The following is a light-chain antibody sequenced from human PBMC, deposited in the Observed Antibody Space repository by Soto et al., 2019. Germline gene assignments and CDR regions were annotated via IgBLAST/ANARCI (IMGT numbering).Light chain of an antibody. Sequence: ELLLTQSPATLSVSPGARDTLSCRSSQSVSSNLAWYQQKPGQAPRLLIYGASTRATGIPARFSGSGSGTEFTLTIRSLQSEDLAVYYCQQYNNWPPITFGNGKRLEI. J-gene: IGKJ5*01. CDR3: QQYNNWPPIT. CDR1: QSVSSN. V-gene: IGKV3-15*01. CDR2: GAS.